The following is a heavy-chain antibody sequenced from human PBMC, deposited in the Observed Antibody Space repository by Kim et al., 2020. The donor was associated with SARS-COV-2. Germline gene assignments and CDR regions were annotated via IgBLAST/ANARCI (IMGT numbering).Heavy chain of an antibody. Sequence: ASVKVSCKASGYTFTGYYMHWVRQAPGQGREWMGWINHNSGGTNYAQKFHGRVTMTRDTYISPAYMELSRLRSDDTDVYYCARDDEREPVYWGQGTLVTVSS. V-gene: IGHV1-2*02. CDR2: INHNSGGT. CDR3: ARDDEREPVY. J-gene: IGHJ4*02. CDR1: GYTFTGYY.